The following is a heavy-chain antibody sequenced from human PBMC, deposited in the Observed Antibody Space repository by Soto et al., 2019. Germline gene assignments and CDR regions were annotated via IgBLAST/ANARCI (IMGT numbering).Heavy chain of an antibody. CDR1: GYTFSGDY. Sequence: ASLKVSWKASGYTFSGDYMHWVRQAPGQGLEWMGWINPNSGGTNYAQKFQGWVTMTRDTSISTAYMELSRLRSDDTAVYYCARELRYFDWLLSPYYYYYYGMDVWGQGTTVTVSS. J-gene: IGHJ6*02. CDR3: ARELRYFDWLLSPYYYYYYGMDV. CDR2: INPNSGGT. V-gene: IGHV1-2*04. D-gene: IGHD3-9*01.